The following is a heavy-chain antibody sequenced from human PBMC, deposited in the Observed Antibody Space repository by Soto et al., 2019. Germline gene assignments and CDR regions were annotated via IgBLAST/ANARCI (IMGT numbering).Heavy chain of an antibody. Sequence: PSETLSLTCNVSIGSVSNGGYTWTWIRQPPGKGLEWIGYVYSSGSTKHNPSLKSRVTMSVDASKNQFSLKLTSMTTAETAVYYCERISEATTRIQFWGQGTLVTVSS. V-gene: IGHV4-61*08. J-gene: IGHJ1*01. D-gene: IGHD1-26*01. CDR1: IGSVSNGGYT. CDR3: ERISEATTRIQF. CDR2: VYSSGST.